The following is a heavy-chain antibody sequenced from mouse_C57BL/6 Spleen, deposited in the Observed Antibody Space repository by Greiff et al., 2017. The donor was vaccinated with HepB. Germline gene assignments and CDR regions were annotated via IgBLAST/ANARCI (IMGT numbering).Heavy chain of an antibody. CDR1: GYTFTSYW. D-gene: IGHD1-1*01. V-gene: IGHV1-55*01. CDR3: ARTPVYYYGSSYWYFDV. CDR2: LYPGSGST. Sequence: QVQLQQPGAELVKPGASVKMSCKASGYTFTSYWITWVKQRPGQGLEWIGDLYPGSGSTNYNEKFKSKATLTVDTSSSTAYMQLSSLTSEDSAVYYCARTPVYYYGSSYWYFDVWGTGTTVTVSS. J-gene: IGHJ1*03.